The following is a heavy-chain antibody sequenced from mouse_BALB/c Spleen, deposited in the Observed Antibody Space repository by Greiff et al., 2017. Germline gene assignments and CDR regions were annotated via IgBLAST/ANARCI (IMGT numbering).Heavy chain of an antibody. CDR3: ARDYRYDAAMDY. J-gene: IGHJ4*01. V-gene: IGHV1-4*01. D-gene: IGHD2-14*01. Sequence: QVQLQQSGAELARPGASVKMSCKASGYTFTSYTMHWVKQRPGQGLEWIGYINPSSGYTNYNQKFKDKATLTADKSSSTAYMQLSSLTSEDSAVYYCARDYRYDAAMDYWGQGTSVTVSS. CDR1: GYTFTSYT. CDR2: INPSSGYT.